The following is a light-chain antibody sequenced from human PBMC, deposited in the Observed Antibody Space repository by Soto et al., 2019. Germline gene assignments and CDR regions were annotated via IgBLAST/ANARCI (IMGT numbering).Light chain of an antibody. CDR1: TSNIGANFD. CDR2: VNT. Sequence: QAVVTQPPSVSGAPGQRVTISCTGSTSNIGANFDVNWYQQLPGAAPKLLISVNTNRPSGVPDRFSGSKSGTSASLVITGLQAEDEADYYCQSYDTSLGGSRVFGGGTKVTVL. CDR3: QSYDTSLGGSRV. J-gene: IGLJ3*02. V-gene: IGLV1-40*01.